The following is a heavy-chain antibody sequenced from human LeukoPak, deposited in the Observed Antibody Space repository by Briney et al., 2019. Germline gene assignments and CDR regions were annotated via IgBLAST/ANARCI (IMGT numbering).Heavy chain of an antibody. CDR2: FSGSGGST. CDR1: GFSFSSYA. J-gene: IGHJ4*02. V-gene: IGHV3-23*01. D-gene: IGHD1-1*01. Sequence: GGSLRLSCAASGFSFSSYAMSWVRQAPGKGLEWVSSFSGSGGSTYYADSVKGRFTISRDNAKNSLYLQMNSLRAEDTAMYYCARDIDWNDYWGQGTLVTVSS. CDR3: ARDIDWNDY.